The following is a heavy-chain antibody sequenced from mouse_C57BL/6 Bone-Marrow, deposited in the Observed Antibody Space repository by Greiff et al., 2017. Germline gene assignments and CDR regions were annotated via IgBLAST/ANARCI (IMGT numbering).Heavy chain of an antibody. CDR1: GFTFSSYA. CDR3: ARGNYDYDHYAMDY. Sequence: DVKLVESGGGLVKPGGSLKLSCAASGFTFSSYAMSWVRQTPEKRLEWVATISDGGSYTYYPDNVKGRFTISRDNAKNNLYLQMSHLKSEDTAMYYCARGNYDYDHYAMDYWGQGTSVTVSS. CDR2: ISDGGSYT. J-gene: IGHJ4*01. V-gene: IGHV5-4*03. D-gene: IGHD2-4*01.